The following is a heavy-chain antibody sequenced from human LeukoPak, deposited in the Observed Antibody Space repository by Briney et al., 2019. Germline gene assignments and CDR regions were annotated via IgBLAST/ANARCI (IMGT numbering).Heavy chain of an antibody. V-gene: IGHV4-30-2*01. D-gene: IGHD6-6*01. J-gene: IGHJ4*02. Sequence: PSETLSLTCAVSGGSISSGGYSWSWIRQPPGKGLEWIGYIYHSGSTYYNPSLKSRVTISVDRSKNQFSLKLSSVTAADTAVYYCARESSSSHIKFDYWGQGTLVTVSS. CDR1: GGSISSGGYS. CDR2: IYHSGST. CDR3: ARESSSSHIKFDY.